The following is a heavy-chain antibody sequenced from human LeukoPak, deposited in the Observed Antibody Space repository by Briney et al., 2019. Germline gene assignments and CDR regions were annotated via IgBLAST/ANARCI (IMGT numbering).Heavy chain of an antibody. V-gene: IGHV3-74*01. J-gene: IGHJ6*02. D-gene: IGHD3-9*01. Sequence: GGSLRLSCVASGFTFSSYWMHWVRQDPGTGLVWVSRINGDGSNINYADSVRGRFTISRDNAKNTLYLQMNTLRVEDTAVYYCARDLMDYDVSTGLHHYYMDVWGQGTTVTVSS. CDR2: INGDGSNI. CDR1: GFTFSSYW. CDR3: ARDLMDYDVSTGLHHYYMDV.